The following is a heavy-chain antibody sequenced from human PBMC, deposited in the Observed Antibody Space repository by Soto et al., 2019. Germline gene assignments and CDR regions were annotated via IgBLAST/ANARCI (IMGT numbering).Heavy chain of an antibody. D-gene: IGHD3-10*01. V-gene: IGHV4-31*03. Sequence: SETLSLTCSVSGDSISNRDGCYWSWIRQHPGLGLEYIGYIYYRGSTYYNPSLEGRLTISADTSKNHFSLRLSSVTAADTAVYYCTREVFGSGTYDAFDVWGQGTMVT. CDR3: TREVFGSGTYDAFDV. J-gene: IGHJ3*01. CDR2: IYYRGST. CDR1: GDSISNRDGCY.